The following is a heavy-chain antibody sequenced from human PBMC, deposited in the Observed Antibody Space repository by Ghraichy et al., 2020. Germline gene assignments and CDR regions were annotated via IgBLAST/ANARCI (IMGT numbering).Heavy chain of an antibody. CDR3: ARLVGDGYNLLSYYYGMDV. CDR1: GGSISSYY. V-gene: IGHV4-4*09. CDR2: IYTSGST. J-gene: IGHJ6*02. Sequence: NISLTCTVSGGSISSYYWSWIRQPPGKGLEWIGYIYTSGSTNYNPSLKSRVTISVDTSKNQFSLKLSSVTAADTAVYYCARLVGDGYNLLSYYYGMDVWGQGTTVTVSS. D-gene: IGHD5-24*01.